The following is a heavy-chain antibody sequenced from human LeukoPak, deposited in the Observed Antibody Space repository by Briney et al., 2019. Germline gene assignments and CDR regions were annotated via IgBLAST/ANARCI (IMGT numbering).Heavy chain of an antibody. V-gene: IGHV4-4*02. CDR2: IYHSGST. Sequence: PSETLSLTCAVSGGSISSSNWWSWVRQPPGKGLEWIGEIYHSGSTNYNPSLKSRVTISVDKSKNQFSLKLSSVTAADTAVYYCARDRRVTSRNAFDIWGQGTMVTVSS. J-gene: IGHJ3*02. CDR1: GGSISSSNW. CDR3: ARDRRVTSRNAFDI.